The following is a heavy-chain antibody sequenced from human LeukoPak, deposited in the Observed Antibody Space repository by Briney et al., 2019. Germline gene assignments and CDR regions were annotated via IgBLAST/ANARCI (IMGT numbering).Heavy chain of an antibody. V-gene: IGHV3-48*03. J-gene: IGHJ5*01. CDR1: GFTYNTYE. CDR3: VSHYYDDSAPDS. Sequence: GGSLRLSCAASGFTYNTYEMKYVGQAPGKSLEWVSYISSSGSNIYYADAVKGRFTISRDNAKNSLYLQMSSLRAGDTAVYYCVSHYYDDSAPDSWGQGTLVAVSS. CDR2: ISSSGSNI. D-gene: IGHD3-22*01.